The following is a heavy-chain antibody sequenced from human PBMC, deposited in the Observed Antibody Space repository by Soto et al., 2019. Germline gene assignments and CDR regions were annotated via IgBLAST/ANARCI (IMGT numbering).Heavy chain of an antibody. Sequence: PGGSLRLSCAASGFTVSSNYMSWVRRAPGKGLEWVSVIYSGGSTYYADSVKGRFTISRDNSKNTLYLQMNSLRAEDTAVYYCAKYPSHNYNYGMYVSARGTTVTGSS. CDR1: GFTVSSNY. J-gene: IGHJ6*02. CDR3: AKYPSHNYNYGMYV. D-gene: IGHD2-2*02. V-gene: IGHV3-53*01. CDR2: IYSGGST.